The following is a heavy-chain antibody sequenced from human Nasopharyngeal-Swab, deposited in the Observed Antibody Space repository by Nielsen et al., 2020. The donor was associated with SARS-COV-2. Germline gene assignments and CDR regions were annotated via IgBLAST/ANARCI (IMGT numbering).Heavy chain of an antibody. CDR3: ARATMATAMGKGFRYFDY. V-gene: IGHV3-53*01. CDR1: GFTVSSNY. J-gene: IGHJ4*02. D-gene: IGHD5-18*01. Sequence: GGSLRLSCAASGFTVSSNYMSWVRQAPGKGLEWVSVIYSGGSTYYADSVKGRFTISRDNSKNTLYLQMNSLRAEDTAVYYCARATMATAMGKGFRYFDYWGQGTLVTVSS. CDR2: IYSGGST.